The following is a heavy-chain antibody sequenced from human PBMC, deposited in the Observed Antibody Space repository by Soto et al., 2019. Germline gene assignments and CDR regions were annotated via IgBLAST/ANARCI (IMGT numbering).Heavy chain of an antibody. D-gene: IGHD3-3*01. V-gene: IGHV5-10-1*01. J-gene: IGHJ6*02. CDR1: GYTFTSSW. CDR2: IDPSDSYT. CDR3: GRLTSYDFSRMDV. Sequence: PGESLKISCEVSGYTFTSSWISWVRQMPGKGLEWMGRIDPSDSYTTYSPSFQGHVSISVDKSISTAYLQCSSLKASDTAMYYCGRLTSYDFSRMDVWGQGTTVTVSS.